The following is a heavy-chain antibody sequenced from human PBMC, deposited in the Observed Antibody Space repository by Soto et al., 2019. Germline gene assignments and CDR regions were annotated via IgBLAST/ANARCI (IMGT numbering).Heavy chain of an antibody. CDR3: ALLGGIVDTGTWIQ. CDR2: IYPGDSDT. D-gene: IGHD1-26*01. J-gene: IGHJ4*02. V-gene: IGHV5-51*01. CDR1: GYRFSTYW. Sequence: PGESLKISCKASGYRFSTYWIGWVRQRPGKGPEWMAIIYPGDSDTRENPSFQGQVTISADKSSNTVHLQWRSLKASDTAIYYCALLGGIVDTGTWIQWGQGTPVTVSS.